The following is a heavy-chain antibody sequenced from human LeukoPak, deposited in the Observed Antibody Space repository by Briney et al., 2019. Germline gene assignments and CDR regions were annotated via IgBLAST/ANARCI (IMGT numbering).Heavy chain of an antibody. CDR3: ARDIRVVGATLYFDI. CDR1: GGSVSGHY. J-gene: IGHJ4*02. Sequence: SDTLSLICTVSGGSVSGHYWSWIRQPPGKGREWIGHIHYSGSTNYNAPLKSRVTMSVDTSKNHFSLNLSFVTAADTAVYYCARDIRVVGATLYFDIWGQGTLVTVCS. CDR2: IHYSGST. D-gene: IGHD1-26*01. V-gene: IGHV4-59*02.